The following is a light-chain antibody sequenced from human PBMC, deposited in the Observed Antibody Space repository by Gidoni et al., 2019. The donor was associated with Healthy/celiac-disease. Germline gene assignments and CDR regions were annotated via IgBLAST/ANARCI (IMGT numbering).Light chain of an antibody. CDR3: QQYNSYPQYT. CDR2: KAS. J-gene: IGKJ2*01. CDR1: QSISSW. Sequence: DIKMTQSPSTLSASVGDRVTITCRASQSISSWLAWYQQKPGKAPKLLIYKASSLESGVPSRFSGSGSGTAFTLTISSLQPDDFATYYCQQYNSYPQYTFGQGTKLEIK. V-gene: IGKV1-5*03.